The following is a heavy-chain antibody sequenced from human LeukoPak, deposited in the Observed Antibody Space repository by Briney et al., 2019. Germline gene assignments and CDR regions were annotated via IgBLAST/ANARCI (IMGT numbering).Heavy chain of an antibody. D-gene: IGHD6-19*01. CDR3: ARGTVWYSSGLYYFDY. Sequence: PGGSLRLSCAASGFTFSSYAMHWVRQAPGKGLEWVAVISYDGSNKYYADSVKGRFTISRDNSKNTLYLQMNSLRAEDTAVYYCARGTVWYSSGLYYFDYWGQGTLVTVSS. CDR1: GFTFSSYA. V-gene: IGHV3-30*04. CDR2: ISYDGSNK. J-gene: IGHJ4*02.